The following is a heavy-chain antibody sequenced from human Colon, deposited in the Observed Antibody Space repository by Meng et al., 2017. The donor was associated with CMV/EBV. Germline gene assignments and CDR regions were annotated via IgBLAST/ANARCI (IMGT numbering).Heavy chain of an antibody. V-gene: IGHV1-2*02. CDR2: INSNSGAT. Sequence: LVQSGTAVTSPVDSLKVSCKGSGYTFTDYYIHWVRQAPGQGLEWMGLINSNSGATKYAKQFQDRITMTRDTSISTAYMELTSLRSDDTAVYYCERVGGWIGSSSIFGWFDPWGQGTLVTVSS. D-gene: IGHD6-6*01. CDR1: GYTFTDYY. CDR3: ERVGGWIGSSSIFGWFDP. J-gene: IGHJ5*02.